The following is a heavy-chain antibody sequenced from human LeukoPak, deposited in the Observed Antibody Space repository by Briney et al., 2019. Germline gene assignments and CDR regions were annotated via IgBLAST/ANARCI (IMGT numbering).Heavy chain of an antibody. CDR3: ARDWGSTGYDLYDS. J-gene: IGHJ4*02. V-gene: IGHV3-7*01. CDR2: IRQDGSER. Sequence: GSLRLSCAASGLIFSNYWMTWVRQAPGKGLEWVAHIRQDGSERHYVDSVKDRFTISRDNAKNSLDLQMDSLRAEDTAVYYCARDWGSTGYDLYDSWGQGTLVTVSS. CDR1: GLIFSNYW. D-gene: IGHD5-12*01.